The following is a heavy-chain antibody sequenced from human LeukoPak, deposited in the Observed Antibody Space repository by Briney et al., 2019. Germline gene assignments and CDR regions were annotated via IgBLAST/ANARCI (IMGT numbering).Heavy chain of an antibody. CDR2: TSRSSGA. V-gene: IGHV3-23*01. CDR1: GFTFSAYD. Sequence: GGSLRLSCVGSGFTFSAYDMQWVRQAPGKGLEWVSGTSRSSGAHYTDSVKGRFTISRDNSKDTLYLQMDSVRAEATAVYYCAQGGYFAFDMWGQGTMVTVSS. D-gene: IGHD2-2*03. CDR3: AQGGYFAFDM. J-gene: IGHJ3*02.